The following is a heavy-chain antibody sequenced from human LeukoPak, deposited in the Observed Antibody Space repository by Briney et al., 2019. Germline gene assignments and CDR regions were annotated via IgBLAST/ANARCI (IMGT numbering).Heavy chain of an antibody. D-gene: IGHD6-13*01. J-gene: IGHJ6*02. CDR1: GYTLTELS. V-gene: IGHV1-24*01. CDR2: FDPEDGET. CDR3: ATEKQQLVRLYPYYYGMDV. Sequence: ASVKISCKVSGYTLTELSMHWVRQAPGKGLEWMGGFDPEDGETIYAQKFQGRVTMTEDTSTDTAYMELSSLRSEDTAVYYCATEKQQLVRLYPYYYGMDVWGQGTTVTVSS.